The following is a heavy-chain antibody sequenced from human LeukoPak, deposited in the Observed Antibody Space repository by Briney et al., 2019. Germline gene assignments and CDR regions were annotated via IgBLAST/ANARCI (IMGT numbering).Heavy chain of an antibody. V-gene: IGHV3-23*01. D-gene: IGHD3-9*01. J-gene: IGHJ6*02. CDR3: AKDRDIILTGHGMDV. Sequence: PGGSLRLSCAASGFTFKNYWMHWVRQAPGKGLEWVSTIGGLGESTNYADSVKGRFTISRDNSKNTLYLQMNNLRAEGTAVYYCAKDRDIILTGHGMDVWGQGTTVTVSS. CDR1: GFTFKNYW. CDR2: IGGLGEST.